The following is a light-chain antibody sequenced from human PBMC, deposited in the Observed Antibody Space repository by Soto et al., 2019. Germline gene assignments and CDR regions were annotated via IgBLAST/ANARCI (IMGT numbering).Light chain of an antibody. CDR3: QQRSFRPVT. V-gene: IGKV3-11*01. J-gene: IGKJ1*01. CDR2: DPS. CDR1: QSVNNY. Sequence: EIVLTQSPATLSVPPGETATLSCRASQSVNNYLAWYQQKPGQAPRLLMYDPSNRATGIPARFSGSGSGTEFTLTSSNLWPEDFAVYYCQQRSFRPVTFGQGTKVEIK.